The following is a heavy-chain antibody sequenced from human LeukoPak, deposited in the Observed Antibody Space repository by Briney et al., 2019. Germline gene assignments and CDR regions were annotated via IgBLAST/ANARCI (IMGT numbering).Heavy chain of an antibody. CDR1: GYTFTSYD. V-gene: IGHV1-8*01. D-gene: IGHD7-27*01. Sequence: ASVTVSCKASGYTFTSYDINWVRQATGQGLEWMGWMSPNSGITGYAQKFQGRVTMTRNTAISTAYMELSSLRSEDTAVYYCVRTPPNWGADYWGQGTLVTVSS. J-gene: IGHJ4*02. CDR3: VRTPPNWGADY. CDR2: MSPNSGIT.